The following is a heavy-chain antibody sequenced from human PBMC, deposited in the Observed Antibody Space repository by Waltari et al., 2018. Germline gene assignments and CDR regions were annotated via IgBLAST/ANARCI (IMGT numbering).Heavy chain of an antibody. CDR3: ARGQYCTGGVCYLQYYYYYYMDV. CDR2: INHSGST. J-gene: IGHJ6*03. V-gene: IGHV4-34*01. Sequence: QVQLQQWGAGLLKPSETLSLTCAVYGGSFSGYYWSWIRQPPGKGLEWVGEINHSGSTNYNPSLKSRVTISVDTSKNQFSLKLSSVTAADTAVYYCARGQYCTGGVCYLQYYYYYYMDVWGKGTTVTVSS. CDR1: GGSFSGYY. D-gene: IGHD2-8*02.